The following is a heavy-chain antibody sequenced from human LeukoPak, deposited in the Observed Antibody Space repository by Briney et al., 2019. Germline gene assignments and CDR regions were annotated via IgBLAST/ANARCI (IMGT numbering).Heavy chain of an antibody. D-gene: IGHD3-10*01. V-gene: IGHV3-23*01. CDR1: GFTFDNYA. Sequence: GGSLRLSCAASGFTFDNYAMTWVRQAPGKGLEWVSYIRGGGGVTRYSDSVKDRFTISRDNSKNTLYLQMNSLRAEDTAIYYCAKCSASYYNDAFDIWGRGTMVTVSS. CDR2: IRGGGGVT. CDR3: AKCSASYYNDAFDI. J-gene: IGHJ3*02.